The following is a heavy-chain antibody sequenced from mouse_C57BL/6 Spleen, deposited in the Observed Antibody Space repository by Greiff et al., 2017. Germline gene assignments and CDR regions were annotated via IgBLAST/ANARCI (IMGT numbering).Heavy chain of an antibody. CDR3: AVYYGSSYDY. CDR2: IYPGDGDT. J-gene: IGHJ2*01. CDR1: GYAFSSSW. Sequence: VKLMESGPELVKPGASVKISCKASGYAFSSSWMNWVKQRPGKGLEWIGRIYPGDGDTNYNGKFKGKATLTADKSSSTAYMQLSSLTSEDSAVYFCAVYYGSSYDYWGQGTTLTVSS. V-gene: IGHV1-82*01. D-gene: IGHD1-1*01.